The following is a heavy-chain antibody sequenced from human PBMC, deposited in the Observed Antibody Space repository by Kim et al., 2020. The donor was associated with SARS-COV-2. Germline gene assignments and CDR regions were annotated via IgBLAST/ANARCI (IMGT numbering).Heavy chain of an antibody. CDR2: GST. CDR3: ARQSPRRIDY. Sequence: GSTNYNPSLKSRVTISVDTSKNQFSLRLSSVRAADTAAYFCARQSPRRIDYWGQGALVTVSS. V-gene: IGHV4-39*01. J-gene: IGHJ4*02.